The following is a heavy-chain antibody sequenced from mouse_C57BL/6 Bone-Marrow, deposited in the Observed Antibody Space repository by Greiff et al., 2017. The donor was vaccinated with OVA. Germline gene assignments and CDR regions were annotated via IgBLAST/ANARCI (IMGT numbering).Heavy chain of an antibody. Sequence: EVKLQQSGPELVKPGASVKISCKASGYTFTDYYMNWVKQSHGKSLEWIGDINPNNGGTSYNQKFKGKATLTVDKSSSTAYMELRSLTSEDSAVYYCARRGYLLWPSMDYWGQGTSVTVSS. CDR1: GYTFTDYY. J-gene: IGHJ4*01. CDR2: INPNNGGT. CDR3: ARRGYLLWPSMDY. D-gene: IGHD2-1*01. V-gene: IGHV1-26*01.